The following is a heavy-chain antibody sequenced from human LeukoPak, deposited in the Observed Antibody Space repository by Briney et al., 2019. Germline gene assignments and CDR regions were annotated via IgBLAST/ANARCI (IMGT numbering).Heavy chain of an antibody. CDR2: ISSSSSYI. Sequence: PGGSLRLSCAASGFTFSSYSMNWVRQAPGKGLEWVSSISSSSSYIYYADSVKGRFTISRDNAKNSLYLQMNSLRAEDTAVYYCARVIGGYSYGYHYWGQGTLVTVSS. CDR3: ARVIGGYSYGYHY. J-gene: IGHJ4*02. CDR1: GFTFSSYS. D-gene: IGHD5-18*01. V-gene: IGHV3-21*01.